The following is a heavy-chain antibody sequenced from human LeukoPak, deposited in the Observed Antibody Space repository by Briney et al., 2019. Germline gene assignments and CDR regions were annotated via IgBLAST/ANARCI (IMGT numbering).Heavy chain of an antibody. D-gene: IGHD4-23*01. CDR1: GYSFTSYW. J-gene: IGHJ4*02. CDR3: ARHGGYGGNQKAHFDY. V-gene: IGHV5-51*01. CDR2: IYPGDSDT. Sequence: GESLKISCKGSGYSFTSYWIGWVRQMPGKGLEWMGIIYPGDSDTRYCPSFQGQVTISADKSISTAYLQWSSLKASDTAMYYCARHGGYGGNQKAHFDYWGQGTLVTVSS.